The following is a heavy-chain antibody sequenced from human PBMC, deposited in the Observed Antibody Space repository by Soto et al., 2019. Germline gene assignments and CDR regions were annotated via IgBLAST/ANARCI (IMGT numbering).Heavy chain of an antibody. D-gene: IGHD3-16*02. CDR3: ARGAGIMITFGGVIALDYGYYGMDV. CDR1: GGSFSVFY. V-gene: IGHV4-34*01. J-gene: IGHJ6*02. CDR2: INHRATT. Sequence: SEPLSLTCAVSGGSFSVFYWSWIRQSPEKGLEWIGEINHRATTNYNPSLKRRVTISVDTSKWEFALMLSSVTAADTAVYYCARGAGIMITFGGVIALDYGYYGMDVWGQGTTVT.